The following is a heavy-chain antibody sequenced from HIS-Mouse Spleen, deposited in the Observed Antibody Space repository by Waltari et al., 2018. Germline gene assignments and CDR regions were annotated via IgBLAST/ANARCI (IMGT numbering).Heavy chain of an antibody. CDR2: IYYSGST. CDR1: GGSISIISYY. J-gene: IGHJ2*01. CDR3: AREIPYSSSWYDWYFDL. Sequence: QLQLQESGPGLVKPSETLSLTCTVSGGSISIISYYLGWIRQPPGKGLEWIGSIYYSGSTYYNPSLKSRVTISVDTSKNQFSLKLSSVTAADTAVYYCAREIPYSSSWYDWYFDLWGRGTLVTVSS. D-gene: IGHD6-13*01. V-gene: IGHV4-39*07.